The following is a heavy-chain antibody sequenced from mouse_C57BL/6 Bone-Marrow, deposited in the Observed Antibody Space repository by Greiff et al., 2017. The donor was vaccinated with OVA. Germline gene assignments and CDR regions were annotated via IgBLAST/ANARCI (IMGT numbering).Heavy chain of an antibody. Sequence: EVMLVESGGGLVKPGGSLKLSCAASGFTFSDYGMHWVRQAPEKGLEWVAYISSGSSTTYYADTVKGRFTISRDNAKNTLFLQMTSLRSEDTAMYYCARAPWFAYWGQGTLVTVSA. D-gene: IGHD1-3*01. CDR2: ISSGSSTT. CDR3: ARAPWFAY. V-gene: IGHV5-17*01. J-gene: IGHJ3*01. CDR1: GFTFSDYG.